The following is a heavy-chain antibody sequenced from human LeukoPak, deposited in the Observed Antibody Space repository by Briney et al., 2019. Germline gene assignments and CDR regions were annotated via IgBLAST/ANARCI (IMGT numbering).Heavy chain of an antibody. V-gene: IGHV3-74*01. J-gene: IGHJ4*02. CDR2: VNSDGNTT. CDR1: GFTFSNYW. CDR3: ESIITEIPN. Sequence: GGSLRLSCAASGFTFSNYWMHWVRQAPGKGLVWVSRVNSDGNTTTYADSVKGRFTISRDNAKNTLYLQMNSLRAEDTAVYYCESIITEIPNWGQGTLVTVSS. D-gene: IGHD1-20*01.